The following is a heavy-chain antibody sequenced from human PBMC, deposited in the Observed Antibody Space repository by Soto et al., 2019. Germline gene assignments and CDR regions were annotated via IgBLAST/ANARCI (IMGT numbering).Heavy chain of an antibody. Sequence: QVQLVQSGAEVKKPGASVKVSCKASGYTFTGYYMHWVRQAPGQGLEWMGWINPNCGGTNYAQKFQGRVTKTRDTSISTAYMELSRLRSDDTALYYCASDLQAGWFDPLGQGTLVTVSS. D-gene: IGHD4-4*01. J-gene: IGHJ5*02. CDR1: GYTFTGYY. V-gene: IGHV1-2*02. CDR2: INPNCGGT. CDR3: ASDLQAGWFDP.